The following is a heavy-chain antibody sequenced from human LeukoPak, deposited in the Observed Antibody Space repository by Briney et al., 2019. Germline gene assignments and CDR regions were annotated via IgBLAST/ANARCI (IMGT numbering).Heavy chain of an antibody. CDR2: MNPNTGYT. CDR3: ARSSAWAHFDN. D-gene: IGHD2-15*01. J-gene: IGHJ4*02. V-gene: IGHV1-8*01. Sequence: ASVKVSCKASGYTFTSYDIIWVRQATGQGLEWMGWMNPNTGYTGYAHQFQGRITMTRNTVISTAYMDLSSLNSQDTAVYYCARSSAWAHFDNWGQGTLVSVSS. CDR1: GYTFTSYD.